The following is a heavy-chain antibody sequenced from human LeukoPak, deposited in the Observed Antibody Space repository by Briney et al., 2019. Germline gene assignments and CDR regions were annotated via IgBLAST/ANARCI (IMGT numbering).Heavy chain of an antibody. CDR1: GITVSRDY. CDR3: AISPSVAPLAFDY. V-gene: IGHV3-66*01. D-gene: IGHD5-12*01. Sequence: PGGSLRLSCAVSGITVSRDYMSWVRQAPGKGLEWVSLIYSGGSAYYADSVKGRFTISRDNSKNTLDLQMNSLRAEDTAVYYCAISPSVAPLAFDYWGQGNVVTVSS. J-gene: IGHJ4*02. CDR2: IYSGGSA.